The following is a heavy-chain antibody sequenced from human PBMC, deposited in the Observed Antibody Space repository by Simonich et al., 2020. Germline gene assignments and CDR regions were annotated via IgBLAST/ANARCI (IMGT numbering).Heavy chain of an antibody. J-gene: IGHJ4*02. CDR1: GGSISSYY. V-gene: IGHV4-59*08. CDR2: IYYRGST. D-gene: IGHD5-12*01. CDR3: ARHDRWLQFYFDY. Sequence: QVQLQESGPGLVKPSETLSLTCTVSGGSISSYYWSWIRQPPGKGLEWIGYIYYRGSTTYHPSLKSRVTISVDTSKNQFSLKLSSVTAADTAVYYCARHDRWLQFYFDYWGQGTLVTVSS.